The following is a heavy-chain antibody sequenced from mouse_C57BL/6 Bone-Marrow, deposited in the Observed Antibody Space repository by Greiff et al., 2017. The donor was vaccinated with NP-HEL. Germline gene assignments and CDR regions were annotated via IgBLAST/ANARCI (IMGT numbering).Heavy chain of an antibody. CDR2: INPNNGGT. J-gene: IGHJ4*01. D-gene: IGHD2-2*01. CDR3: ARLLWLRRVYYYAMDY. V-gene: IGHV1-18*01. CDR1: GYTFPDYN. Sequence: VQLQQSGPELVKPGASVKIPCKASGYTFPDYNMDWVKQSHGKSLEWIGDINPNNGGTIYNQKFKGKATLTVDKSSSTAYMELRSLTSEDTAVYYCARLLWLRRVYYYAMDYWGQGTSVTVSS.